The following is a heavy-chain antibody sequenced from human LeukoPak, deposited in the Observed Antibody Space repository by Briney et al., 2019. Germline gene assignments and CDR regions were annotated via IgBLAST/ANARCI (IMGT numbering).Heavy chain of an antibody. CDR1: GFTFSSYG. V-gene: IGHV3-48*04. J-gene: IGHJ6*04. CDR2: ISSSGSTI. Sequence: PGGSLRLSCAASGFTFSSYGMHWVRQAPGKGLEWVSYISSSGSTIYYADSVKGRFTISRDNAKNSLYLQMNSLRAEDTAVYYCAELGITMIGGVWGKRTTVTISS. CDR3: AELGITMIGGV. D-gene: IGHD3-10*02.